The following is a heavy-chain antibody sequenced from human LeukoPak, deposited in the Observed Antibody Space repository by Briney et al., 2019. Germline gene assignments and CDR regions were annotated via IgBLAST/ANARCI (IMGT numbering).Heavy chain of an antibody. CDR2: ISDSGDRI. D-gene: IGHD3-22*01. CDR1: GFPFSNYA. J-gene: IGHJ4*02. V-gene: IGHV3-23*01. Sequence: GGSLRLSCAASGFPFSNYAMTWVRQAPGKGLERVSGISDSGDRIYYADSVKGRFTISRDNSKNMLYLQMNSLRVEDTALYYCAKGLGTSGYHDYWGQGTLVTVSS. CDR3: AKGLGTSGYHDY.